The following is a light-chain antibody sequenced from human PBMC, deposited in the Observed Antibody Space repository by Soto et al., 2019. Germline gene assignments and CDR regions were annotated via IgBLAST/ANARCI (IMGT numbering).Light chain of an antibody. CDR1: SSDVGGYNY. CDR2: DVY. J-gene: IGLJ1*01. CDR3: SSYTNTMSYV. V-gene: IGLV2-14*03. Sequence: QSALTQPASVSGSPGQSITISCTGTSSDVGGYNYVSWYQQHPGKAPKLMIYDVYARPSGVSHRFSGSKSGNTASLTISGLQSDDEADYYCSSYTNTMSYVFGTGTQLTVL.